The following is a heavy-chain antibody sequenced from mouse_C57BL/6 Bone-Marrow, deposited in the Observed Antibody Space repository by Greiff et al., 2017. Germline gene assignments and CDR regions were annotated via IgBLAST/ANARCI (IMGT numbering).Heavy chain of an antibody. CDR3: ARRAPNWDMDY. CDR1: GFSLSTSGMG. D-gene: IGHD4-1*01. CDR2: IYWDDDK. Sequence: QVTLKESGPGILQSSQTLSLTCSFSGFSLSTSGMGVSWIRQPSGKGLEWLAHIYWDDDKRYNPSLKSRLTISKDTSRNQVFLKITSVDTADTATYYCARRAPNWDMDYWGQGTSVTVSS. J-gene: IGHJ4*01. V-gene: IGHV8-12*01.